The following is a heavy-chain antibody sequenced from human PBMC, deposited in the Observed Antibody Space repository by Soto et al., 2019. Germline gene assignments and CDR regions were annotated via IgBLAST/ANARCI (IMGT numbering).Heavy chain of an antibody. J-gene: IGHJ4*02. V-gene: IGHV3-30-3*01. CDR3: ARDSMDGYSSSWYIISVYFGFPSY. CDR1: GFTFSSYA. D-gene: IGHD6-13*01. Sequence: GESLKISCAASGFTFSSYAMHWVRQAPGKGLEWVAVISYDGSNKYYADSVKGRFTISRDNSKNTLYLQMNSLRAEDTAVNYCARDSMDGYSSSWYIISVYFGFPSYWGQGTLVTVSS. CDR2: ISYDGSNK.